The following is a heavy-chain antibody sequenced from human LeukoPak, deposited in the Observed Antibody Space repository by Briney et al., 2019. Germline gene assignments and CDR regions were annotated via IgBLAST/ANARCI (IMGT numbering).Heavy chain of an antibody. D-gene: IGHD1-1*01. CDR2: ISYDERGK. V-gene: IGHV3-30*03. CDR1: GFGFNYYG. CDR3: STDGTPKFER. J-gene: IGHJ1*01. Sequence: PGGSLRLSCAASGFGFNYYGMVWFRQSPGKGLEWVATISYDERGKHYADSVQGRFTISRDNSKSVLYLQLDYLRPEDTAVYYCSTDGTPKFERWGQGTLVTVSS.